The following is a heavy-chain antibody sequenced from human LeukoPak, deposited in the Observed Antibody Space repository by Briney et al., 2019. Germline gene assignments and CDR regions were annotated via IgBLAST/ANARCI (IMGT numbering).Heavy chain of an antibody. V-gene: IGHV3-20*04. D-gene: IGHD2-2*01. J-gene: IGHJ3*02. CDR1: GFTFDDYG. Sequence: GGSMRLSCAAAGFTFDDYGMSWVRQAPGKVLGWVSGIPWNGGNTGYADSVKGRFTISRDNAKNSLYLLMNSLRVEDTALYYCARVGHIVLLPAARHDAFDMWGQGTMVTVSS. CDR3: ARVGHIVLLPAARHDAFDM. CDR2: IPWNGGNT.